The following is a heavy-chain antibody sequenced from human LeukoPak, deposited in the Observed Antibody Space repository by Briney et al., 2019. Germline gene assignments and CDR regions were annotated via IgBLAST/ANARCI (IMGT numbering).Heavy chain of an antibody. CDR1: GGSISSSSYY. Sequence: PSETLSLTCTVSGGSISSSSYYWGWIRQPPGKGLEWIGSIYYSGSTYYNPSLKSRVTISVDTSKNQFSLKLSSVTAADTAVYYCARYAVTSKGLLYWGQGTLVTVSS. CDR3: ARYAVTSKGLLY. D-gene: IGHD4-17*01. J-gene: IGHJ4*02. CDR2: IYYSGST. V-gene: IGHV4-39*01.